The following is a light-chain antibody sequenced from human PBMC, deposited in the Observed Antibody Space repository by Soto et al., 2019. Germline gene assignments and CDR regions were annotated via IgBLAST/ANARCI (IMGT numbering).Light chain of an antibody. Sequence: QSALTRPACVSGSPGQSITISCTGTSGDVGTYNLVSWYQQHPGKAPKLIIYEGIKRPSGVSNRFSGSKSGNTASLTISGLQAEDESDYYCCSYAGNSNFVFGTGTKVTVL. V-gene: IGLV2-23*01. CDR2: EGI. CDR3: CSYAGNSNFV. J-gene: IGLJ1*01. CDR1: SGDVGTYNL.